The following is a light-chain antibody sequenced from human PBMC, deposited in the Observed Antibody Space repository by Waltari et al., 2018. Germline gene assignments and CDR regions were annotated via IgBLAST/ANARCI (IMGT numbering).Light chain of an antibody. CDR2: GAS. CDR3: QQYGSSPTWT. Sequence: EIVLTQSPGTLSLSPGERVTLSCRASQSVSSVYLAWYQQQPGQAPRLLIFGASSRATGIPDRFSGSGSGTDFTLTISRLEPEDFAVYYCQQYGSSPTWTFGQGTKVEIK. CDR1: QSVSSVY. J-gene: IGKJ1*01. V-gene: IGKV3-20*01.